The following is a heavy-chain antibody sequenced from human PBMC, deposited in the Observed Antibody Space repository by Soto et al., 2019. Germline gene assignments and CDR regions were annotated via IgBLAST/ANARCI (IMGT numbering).Heavy chain of an antibody. J-gene: IGHJ6*02. CDR3: ARDPRTARASAMDV. CDR2: VWYDGSNG. V-gene: IGHV3-33*01. D-gene: IGHD6-6*01. CDR1: GFIFSNFG. Sequence: GGSLRLSCAVSGFIFSNFGMHWVRQAPGKGLEWVAGVWYDGSNGVSADSVKGRFTISRDNSKNTLYLQMTSLRAEDTAVYYCARDPRTARASAMDVWGQGTTVTVSS.